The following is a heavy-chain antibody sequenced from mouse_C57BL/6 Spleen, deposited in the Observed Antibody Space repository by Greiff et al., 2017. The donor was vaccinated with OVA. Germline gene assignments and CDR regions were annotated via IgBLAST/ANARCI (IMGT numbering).Heavy chain of an antibody. D-gene: IGHD1-1*01. V-gene: IGHV1-64*01. CDR1: GYTFTSYW. CDR2: IHPNSGST. CDR3: AYYYYGSSPYAMDY. Sequence: QVQLQQPGAELVKPGASVKLSCKASGYTFTSYWMHWVKQRPGQGLEWIGMIHPNSGSTNYNEKFKSKATLTVDKSSSTAYMQLSSLTSEDSAVYYCAYYYYGSSPYAMDYWGQGTSVTVSS. J-gene: IGHJ4*01.